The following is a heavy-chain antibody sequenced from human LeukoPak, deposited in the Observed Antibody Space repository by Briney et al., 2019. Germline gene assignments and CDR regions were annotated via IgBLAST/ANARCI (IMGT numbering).Heavy chain of an antibody. CDR3: ARSSGSSWYNSADYYYYGMDV. CDR1: GFTFSIYA. CDR2: ISSSYSA. D-gene: IGHD6-13*01. V-gene: IGHV3-23*01. J-gene: IGHJ6*02. Sequence: GGSLRLSCAASGFTFSIYAMSWVRQAPGKGLEWVSAISSSYSAYYADSVKGRFTISRDNSKNTLYLQMNSLRAEDTAVYYCARSSGSSWYNSADYYYYGMDVWGQGTTVTVSS.